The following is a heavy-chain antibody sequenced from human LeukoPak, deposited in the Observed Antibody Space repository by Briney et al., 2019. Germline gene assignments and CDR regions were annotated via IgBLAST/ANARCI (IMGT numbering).Heavy chain of an antibody. D-gene: IGHD4-17*01. CDR3: VSLRRSVDY. CDR1: GYTFTSYG. V-gene: IGHV1-18*01. J-gene: IGHJ4*02. CDR2: ISAYNGNT. Sequence: GASVKVSCKASGYTFTSYGISWVRQAPGQGLEWMGWISAYNGNTNYAQKLQGRVTMTRDTSTSTGYMELRSLRSDDTAVYYCVSLRRSVDYWGQGTLVTVSS.